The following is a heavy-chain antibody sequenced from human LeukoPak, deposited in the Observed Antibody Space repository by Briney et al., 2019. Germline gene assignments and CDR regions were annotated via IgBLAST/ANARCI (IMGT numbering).Heavy chain of an antibody. CDR2: ISGSGGST. Sequence: PGGSLRLSCAASGFTFSSYAMSWVRQAPGKGLEWVSGISGSGGSTYYADSVKGRLTISRDNSKNTEYPQMNSLRAEDTAVYYCAKSSVTSNSFDIWGQGTMVTVSS. CDR3: AKSSVTSNSFDI. V-gene: IGHV3-23*01. J-gene: IGHJ3*02. D-gene: IGHD4-17*01. CDR1: GFTFSSYA.